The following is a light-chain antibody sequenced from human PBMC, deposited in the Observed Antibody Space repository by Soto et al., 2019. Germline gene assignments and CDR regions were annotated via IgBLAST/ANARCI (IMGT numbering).Light chain of an antibody. Sequence: FVMTQYQLSLPFTLGQPASISCRSSQSVGYSDGNTYLNWFQQRPGQSPRRLIYKVSNRDSGVPDRFSGSGSGTDFTLKISSVEAEDVGIYYSMQGTNPFTFGQGTRLEIK. J-gene: IGKJ5*01. V-gene: IGKV2-30*01. CDR1: QSVGYSDGNTY. CDR2: KVS. CDR3: MQGTNPFT.